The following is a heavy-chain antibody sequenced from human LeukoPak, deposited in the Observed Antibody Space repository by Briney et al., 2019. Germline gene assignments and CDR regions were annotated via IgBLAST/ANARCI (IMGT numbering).Heavy chain of an antibody. D-gene: IGHD3-3*01. J-gene: IGHJ4*02. CDR1: GGSISSSSYY. CDR3: ARINTHYDFWSGPPDY. Sequence: PSETLSLTCTVSGGSISSSSYYWGWIRQPPGKGLEWIGSIYYSGSTYYNPSLKSRVTISVDTSKNQFYLKLSSVTAADTAVYYCARINTHYDFWSGPPDYWGQGTLVTVSS. CDR2: IYYSGST. V-gene: IGHV4-39*01.